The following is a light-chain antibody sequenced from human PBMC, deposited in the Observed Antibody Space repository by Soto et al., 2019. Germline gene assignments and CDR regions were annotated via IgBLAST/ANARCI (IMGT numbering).Light chain of an antibody. Sequence: SVLTQPASVSGSPGQSITVSCTGTSSELGGYNYVSWYQQHPGKAPKLMIYDVSNRPSGVSNRFSGSKSGNTASLTISGLQAEDEADYYCSSYTSSSSYVFGTGTKVTVL. V-gene: IGLV2-14*01. CDR3: SSYTSSSSYV. CDR1: SSELGGYNY. CDR2: DVS. J-gene: IGLJ1*01.